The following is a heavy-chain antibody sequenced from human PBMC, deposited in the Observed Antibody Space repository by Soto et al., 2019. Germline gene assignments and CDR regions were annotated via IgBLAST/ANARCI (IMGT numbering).Heavy chain of an antibody. CDR1: GGTFSSYA. CDR3: ARDRPPDGDYVVLSDGAFDI. J-gene: IGHJ3*02. CDR2: IIPIFGTA. Sequence: QVQLVQSGAEVKKPGSSVKVSCKASGGTFSSYAISWVRQAPGQGLEWMGGIIPIFGTANYAQKFQGRVTITAEKSTSTAYMELSSLRSEDTAVYYCARDRPPDGDYVVLSDGAFDIWGQGTMVTVSS. D-gene: IGHD4-17*01. V-gene: IGHV1-69*06.